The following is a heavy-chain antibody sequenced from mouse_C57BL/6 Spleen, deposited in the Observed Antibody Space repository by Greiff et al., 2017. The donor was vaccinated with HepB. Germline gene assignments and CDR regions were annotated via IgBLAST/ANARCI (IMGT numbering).Heavy chain of an antibody. Sequence: EVKLVESGGGLVKPGGSLKLSCAASGFTFSSYAMSWVRQTPEKRLEWVATISDGGSYTYYPDNVKGRFTISRDNAKNNLYLQMSHLKSEDTAMYYCARKGDWNFDYWGQGTTLTVSS. CDR2: ISDGGSYT. CDR3: ARKGDWNFDY. V-gene: IGHV5-4*03. D-gene: IGHD3-3*01. J-gene: IGHJ2*01. CDR1: GFTFSSYA.